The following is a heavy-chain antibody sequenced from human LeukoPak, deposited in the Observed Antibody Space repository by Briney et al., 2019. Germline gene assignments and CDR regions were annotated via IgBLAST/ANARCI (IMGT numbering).Heavy chain of an antibody. Sequence: RSSVKVSCKASGGTFSSYALSWVRQAPGQGLEWMGWISAYNGNTNYAQKLQGRVTMTTDTSTSTAYMELRSLRSDDTAVYYCAREVPDSSGPSFHYWGQGTLVTVSS. CDR2: ISAYNGNT. CDR3: AREVPDSSGPSFHY. D-gene: IGHD3-22*01. V-gene: IGHV1-18*01. CDR1: GGTFSSYA. J-gene: IGHJ4*02.